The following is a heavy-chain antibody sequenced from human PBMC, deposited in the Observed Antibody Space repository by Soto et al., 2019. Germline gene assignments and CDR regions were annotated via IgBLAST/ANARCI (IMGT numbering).Heavy chain of an antibody. J-gene: IGHJ6*02. Sequence: SVKVSCKASGGTFSDYTISWVRQAPGQGLEWMGRIIPILGIANYAQKFQGRVTITADKSTSTAYMELSSLRSEDTAVYYCARDQGTLGYCSSTSCPYYYYGMDVWGQGTTVTVSS. CDR1: GGTFSDYT. V-gene: IGHV1-69*04. CDR2: IIPILGIA. D-gene: IGHD2-2*01. CDR3: ARDQGTLGYCSSTSCPYYYYGMDV.